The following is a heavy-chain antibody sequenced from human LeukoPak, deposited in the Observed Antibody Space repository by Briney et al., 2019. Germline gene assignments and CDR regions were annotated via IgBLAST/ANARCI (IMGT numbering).Heavy chain of an antibody. Sequence: ASVKVSCKASGYTFTSYYMHWVRQAPGQGLEWMGIINPSGGSTSYAQKFQGRVTMTRDTSTSTVYMELSSLRSEDTAVYYCVRAHSIAVAGTRIMGYWGQGTLVTVSS. CDR3: VRAHSIAVAGTRIMGY. J-gene: IGHJ4*02. D-gene: IGHD6-19*01. CDR1: GYTFTSYY. V-gene: IGHV1-46*01. CDR2: INPSGGST.